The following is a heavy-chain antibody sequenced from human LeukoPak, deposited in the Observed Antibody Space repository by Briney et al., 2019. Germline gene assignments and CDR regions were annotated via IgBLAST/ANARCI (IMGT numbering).Heavy chain of an antibody. J-gene: IGHJ4*02. Sequence: GGSLRLSCAASGFPFSSYAMSGVPQAPGKGLQGVSAISGSGGSTYYTDSVKGRFTISRDNSKNTLYLQMNSLRVENTAVYYCAKDPTSEARYYFDYWGQGTLVTVSS. CDR3: AKDPTSEARYYFDY. V-gene: IGHV3-23*01. CDR1: GFPFSSYA. CDR2: ISGSGGST.